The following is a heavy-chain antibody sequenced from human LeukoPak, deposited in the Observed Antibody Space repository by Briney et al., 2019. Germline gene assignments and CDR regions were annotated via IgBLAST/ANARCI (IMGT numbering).Heavy chain of an antibody. CDR2: ISSGSGSI. J-gene: IGHJ4*02. CDR1: GFSFNTYA. V-gene: IGHV3-48*01. Sequence: GGSLRLSCAASGFSFNTYAMNWVRQAPGKGQEWISYISSGSGSICYADSVKGRFTISRDNAKNSLYLQMNSLRAEDTAIYYCARQWFGDWGYYFDYWGQGTLVTVSS. CDR3: ARQWFGDWGYYFDY. D-gene: IGHD3-10*01.